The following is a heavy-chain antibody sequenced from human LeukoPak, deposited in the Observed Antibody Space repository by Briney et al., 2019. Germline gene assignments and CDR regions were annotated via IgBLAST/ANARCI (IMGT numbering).Heavy chain of an antibody. CDR3: ARDSGRYGHYMDV. CDR2: ISRSSSDI. V-gene: IGHV3-48*01. D-gene: IGHD1-26*01. CDR1: GFTFSSHR. J-gene: IGHJ6*04. Sequence: GGSLRLSCAASGFTFSSHRMNWVRQAPGKGLEWVSDISRSSSDIHYADSVTGRFTISRDNAKNSVYLQMNSLRVEDTAVYYCARDSGRYGHYMDVWGKGTTVTVSS.